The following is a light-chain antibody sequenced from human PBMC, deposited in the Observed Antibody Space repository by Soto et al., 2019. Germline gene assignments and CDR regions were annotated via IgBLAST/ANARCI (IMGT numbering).Light chain of an antibody. CDR2: AAS. Sequence: QFTQSPSSLSSSVLERFTITCRASQGISTSLAWYQQKPGKAPKLLIYAASTLQSGVPSRFSGSGSETEFTLTISSLQPDDFATYYCQQYDSYSWTFGQGTKVDIK. CDR3: QQYDSYSWT. J-gene: IGKJ1*01. CDR1: QGISTS. V-gene: IGKV1-9*01.